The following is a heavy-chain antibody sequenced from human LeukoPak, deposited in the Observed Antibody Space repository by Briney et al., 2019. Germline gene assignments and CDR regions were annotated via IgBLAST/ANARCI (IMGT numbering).Heavy chain of an antibody. J-gene: IGHJ4*02. Sequence: KPSETLSLTCTVSGGSISSSGYYWGWIRQPPGKGLEWIGSIYHSGSTYYNPSLKSRVTISVDTSKNQFSLKLSSVTAADTAVYYCARAYSGYEYYFDYWGQGTLVTVSS. D-gene: IGHD5-12*01. V-gene: IGHV4-39*07. CDR1: GGSISSSGYY. CDR3: ARAYSGYEYYFDY. CDR2: IYHSGST.